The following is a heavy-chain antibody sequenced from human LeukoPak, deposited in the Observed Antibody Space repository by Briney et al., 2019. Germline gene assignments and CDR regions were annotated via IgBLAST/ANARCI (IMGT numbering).Heavy chain of an antibody. CDR1: GFTFSSYW. CDR2: IKPDGSET. V-gene: IGHV3-7*01. CDR3: TRDAS. Sequence: GGSLRLSCAGSGFTFSSYWMGWVRQAPGKGLEWVASIKPDGSETSYVDSVGGRFTISRDNPKSSLYLQMNSLTAEDTAVYHCTRDASWGQGTLVTVSS. J-gene: IGHJ5*02.